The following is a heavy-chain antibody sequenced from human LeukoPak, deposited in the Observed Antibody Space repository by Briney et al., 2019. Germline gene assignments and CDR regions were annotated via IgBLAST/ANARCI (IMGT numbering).Heavy chain of an antibody. Sequence: SETLSLTCTVSGGSISSSSYYWGWIRQPPGKGLEWIGYIYYSGSTNYNPSLKSRVTISVDTSKNQFSLKLSSVTAADTAVYYCARHPGEAASLNDYFDYWGQGTPVTVSS. J-gene: IGHJ4*02. CDR2: IYYSGST. D-gene: IGHD6-13*01. CDR1: GGSISSSSYY. V-gene: IGHV4-61*05. CDR3: ARHPGEAASLNDYFDY.